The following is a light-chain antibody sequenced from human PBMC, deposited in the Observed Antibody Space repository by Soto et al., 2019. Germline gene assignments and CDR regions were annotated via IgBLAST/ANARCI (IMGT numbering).Light chain of an antibody. CDR3: QHSYSTPWT. CDR1: QSISSY. V-gene: IGKV1-39*01. Sequence: DIQMTQSPSSLSASVGDRVTITCRASQSISSYLNWYQQKPGKAPKLLIYDASSLQSGVPSRFSGSGSGTDFTLTISSLQPEDFATYCYQHSYSTPWTFGQGTKVEIK. CDR2: DAS. J-gene: IGKJ1*01.